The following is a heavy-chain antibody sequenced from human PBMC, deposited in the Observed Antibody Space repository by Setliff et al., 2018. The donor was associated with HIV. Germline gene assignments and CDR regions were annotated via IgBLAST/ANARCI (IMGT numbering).Heavy chain of an antibody. Sequence: LRLSCSASGFNFGEYALSWVRQAPGKGLEWVAFIRTKAYSGTTEYAASVKDRFTISRDDSKSIAYLQMNSLKTEDSAVYYCSRDVLTNNYYYYGMDVWGQGTTVTVS. D-gene: IGHD4-4*01. CDR3: SRDVLTNNYYYYGMDV. CDR2: IRTKAYSGTT. J-gene: IGHJ6*02. V-gene: IGHV3-49*04. CDR1: GFNFGEYA.